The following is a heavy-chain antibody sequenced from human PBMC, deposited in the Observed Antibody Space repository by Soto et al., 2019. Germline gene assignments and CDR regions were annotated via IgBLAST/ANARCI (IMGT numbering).Heavy chain of an antibody. D-gene: IGHD5-12*01. CDR1: GYSFTSYW. J-gene: IGHJ6*02. CDR3: ARRGGDIVATDGMDV. Sequence: GESLKISCKGSGYSFTSYWIGWVRQMPGKGLEWMGIIYPGDSDTRYSPSFQGQVTISADKSISTAYLQWSSLKASDTAMYYCARRGGDIVATDGMDVWGQGTTVTVSS. CDR2: IYPGDSDT. V-gene: IGHV5-51*01.